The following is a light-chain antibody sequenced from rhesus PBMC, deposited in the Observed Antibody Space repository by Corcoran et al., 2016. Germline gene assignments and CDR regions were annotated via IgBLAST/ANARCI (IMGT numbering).Light chain of an antibody. Sequence: DIQMSQSPSSLSASVGDKVTITCRASQDISNALAWYQQKPGKVPNLLIYAASSLESGVPSRFSGSRSGTDFTLTISSLQPEDFATYYCQQGYSTPFTFGPGTKLDIK. CDR3: QQGYSTPFT. V-gene: IGKV1-33*02. J-gene: IGKJ3*01. CDR1: QDISNA. CDR2: AAS.